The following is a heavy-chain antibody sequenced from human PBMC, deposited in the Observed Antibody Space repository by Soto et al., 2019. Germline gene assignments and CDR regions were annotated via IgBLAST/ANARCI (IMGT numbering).Heavy chain of an antibody. V-gene: IGHV3-73*01. J-gene: IGHJ4*02. Sequence: GGSLRLSCAASGFTFSGSAIHWVRQASGKGLEWVGRMRSKGNNYATSYAASVKGRFTISRDDSKNTAYLHMNSLKTEDTAVYYCVKHYSSSWYYTHLPGFDYWGQGTLVTVSS. CDR3: VKHYSSSWYYTHLPGFDY. CDR1: GFTFSGSA. D-gene: IGHD6-13*01. CDR2: MRSKGNNYAT.